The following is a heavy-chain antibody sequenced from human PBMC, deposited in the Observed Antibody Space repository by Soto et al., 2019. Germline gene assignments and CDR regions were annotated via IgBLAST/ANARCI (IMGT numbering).Heavy chain of an antibody. CDR2: ISAYNGNT. CDR3: ARGATRLYDFWSGYYARFDY. D-gene: IGHD3-3*01. Sequence: GASVKVSCKASGYTFTSYGISWVRQAPGQGLEWMGWISAYNGNTNYAQKLQGRATMTTDTSTSTAYMELRSLRSDDTAVYYCARGATRLYDFWSGYYARFDYWGQGTLVTVSS. CDR1: GYTFTSYG. J-gene: IGHJ4*02. V-gene: IGHV1-18*01.